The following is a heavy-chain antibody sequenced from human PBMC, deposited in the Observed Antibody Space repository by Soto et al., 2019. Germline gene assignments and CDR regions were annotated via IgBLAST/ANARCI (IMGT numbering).Heavy chain of an antibody. D-gene: IGHD3-3*01. Sequence: GGSLRLSCAASGFTFNNYALSWVRLAPGKGLEWVSAISGRDGSTFYADSVKGRFTISRDNSMNTLYLQMNSLRAEDTAVYYCAKVADDFWSGYIFWGQGTLVTVSS. CDR1: GFTFNNYA. J-gene: IGHJ4*02. V-gene: IGHV3-23*01. CDR3: AKVADDFWSGYIF. CDR2: ISGRDGST.